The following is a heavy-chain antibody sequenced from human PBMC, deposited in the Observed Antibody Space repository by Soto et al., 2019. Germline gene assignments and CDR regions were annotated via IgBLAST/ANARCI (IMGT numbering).Heavy chain of an antibody. D-gene: IGHD3-22*01. CDR1: GFSLSTSGVG. CDR2: IYWNDDK. V-gene: IGHV2-5*01. J-gene: IGHJ5*02. Sequence: SGPTLVNPTQTLTLTCTFSGFSLSTSGVGVGWIRQPPGKALEWLALIYWNDDKRYSPSLKSRLTITKDTSKNQVVLTMTNMDPVDTATYYCAHQITMIVPWEGWFDPWGQGTLVTVST. CDR3: AHQITMIVPWEGWFDP.